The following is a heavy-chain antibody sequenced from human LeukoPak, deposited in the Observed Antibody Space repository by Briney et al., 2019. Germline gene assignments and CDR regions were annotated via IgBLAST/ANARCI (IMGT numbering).Heavy chain of an antibody. V-gene: IGHV4-61*02. Sequence: SQTLYLTCTVSGGSISSGSYYWSWIRQPAGKGLEWIGRIYTSGSTNYNPSLKSRVTISVDTSKNQFSLKLSSVTAADTAVYYCARQSIAVTAPFDYWGQGTLVTVSS. CDR2: IYTSGST. CDR3: ARQSIAVTAPFDY. CDR1: GGSISSGSYY. D-gene: IGHD6-6*01. J-gene: IGHJ4*02.